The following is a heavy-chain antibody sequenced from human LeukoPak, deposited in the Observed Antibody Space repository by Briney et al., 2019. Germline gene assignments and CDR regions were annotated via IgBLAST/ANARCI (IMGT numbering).Heavy chain of an antibody. CDR2: IRYDGSNK. CDR1: GFTCSSYG. D-gene: IGHD2-2*01. V-gene: IGHV3-30*02. CDR3: AKDAVRFPPAASFDY. J-gene: IGHJ4*02. Sequence: GGSLRLSCAASGFTCSSYGMHWVRQAPGKGLEWVAFIRYDGSNKYYADSVKGRFTISRDNSKNTLYLQMNSLRAEDTAVYYCAKDAVRFPPAASFDYWGQGTLVTVSS.